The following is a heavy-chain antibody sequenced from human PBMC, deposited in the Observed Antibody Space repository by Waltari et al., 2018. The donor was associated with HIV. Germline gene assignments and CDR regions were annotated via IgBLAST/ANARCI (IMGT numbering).Heavy chain of an antibody. Sequence: QVQLVESGGGVVQPGRSLRLSCAASGFTFSSYGMHWVRPAPGKGLEWVAVISYDGSNKYYADSVEGRFTISRENSKNTLYLQMNSLRAEDTAVYYCAKARGGSCLYYYYYGMDVWGQGTTVTVSS. D-gene: IGHD2-15*01. CDR3: AKARGGSCLYYYYYGMDV. J-gene: IGHJ6*02. V-gene: IGHV3-30*18. CDR2: ISYDGSNK. CDR1: GFTFSSYG.